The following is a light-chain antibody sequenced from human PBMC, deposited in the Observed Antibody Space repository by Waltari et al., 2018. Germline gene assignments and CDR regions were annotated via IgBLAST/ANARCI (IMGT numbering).Light chain of an antibody. CDR3: QQSYSTLTWT. CDR2: AAS. Sequence: DIQMTQSPSSLSASVGDRVTITCRASQSISSYLNWYQQKPGKAPKLLIYAASSLQSGVPSRFSGSGSGTDFTLTISSLQPEDFATYYCQQSYSTLTWTFGQGTKVKIK. V-gene: IGKV1-39*01. CDR1: QSISSY. J-gene: IGKJ1*01.